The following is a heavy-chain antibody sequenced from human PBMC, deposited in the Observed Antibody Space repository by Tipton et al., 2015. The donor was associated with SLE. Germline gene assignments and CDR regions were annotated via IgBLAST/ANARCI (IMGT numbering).Heavy chain of an antibody. Sequence: TLSLTCDVSGYSIRSGYYWGWIRQPPGKGLEWIGSIYHSGSPYYNPSLKSRVTISVDTSKNQFSLKLSSVTAADTAVYYCARGPGFLYSSSRYFDYWGQGTLVTVSS. CDR2: IYHSGSP. V-gene: IGHV4-38-2*01. J-gene: IGHJ4*02. CDR1: GYSIRSGYY. D-gene: IGHD6-6*01. CDR3: ARGPGFLYSSSRYFDY.